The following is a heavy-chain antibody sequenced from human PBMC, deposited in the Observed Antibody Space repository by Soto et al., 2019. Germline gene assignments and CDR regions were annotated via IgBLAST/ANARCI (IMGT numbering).Heavy chain of an antibody. CDR3: AKDGTGSPGFFRPKANYYYMDV. V-gene: IGHV3-23*01. Sequence: GSLRLSCAASGFTFSSYAMSWVRQAPGKGLEWVSDISGSGGSTYYADSVKGRFTISRDNSRNTLYLQMNSLRAEDTAVYYCAKDGTGSPGFFRPKANYYYMDVWGKGTTVTVSS. D-gene: IGHD1-1*01. CDR1: GFTFSSYA. CDR2: ISGSGGST. J-gene: IGHJ6*03.